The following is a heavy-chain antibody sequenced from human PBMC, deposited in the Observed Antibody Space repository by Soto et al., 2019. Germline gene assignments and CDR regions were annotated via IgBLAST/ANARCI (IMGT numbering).Heavy chain of an antibody. D-gene: IGHD3-9*01. V-gene: IGHV1-8*01. CDR2: MNPNSGNT. J-gene: IGHJ3*02. Sequence: ASVKVSCKASGYTFTSYDINWVRQATGQGLEWMGWMNPNSGNTGYAQKFQGRVTMTRNTSISTAYMELSSLRSEDTAVYHCASLDTYYDILTGAPDAFDIWGQGTMVTVSS. CDR1: GYTFTSYD. CDR3: ASLDTYYDILTGAPDAFDI.